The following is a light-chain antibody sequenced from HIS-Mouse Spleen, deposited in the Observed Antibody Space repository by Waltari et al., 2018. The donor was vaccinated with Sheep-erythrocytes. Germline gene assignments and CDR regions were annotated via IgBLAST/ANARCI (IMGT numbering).Light chain of an antibody. CDR1: QSVLYSSNNKNY. Sequence: DIVMTQSPDSLAVSLGERATINCKSSQSVLYSSNNKNYLAWYQQKPGQPPKLLIYWASTRESVFPDRFSGSGSGTDFTLTISSLQAEDVAVYYCQQYYSTLLTFGGGTKVEIK. V-gene: IGKV4-1*01. CDR2: WAS. J-gene: IGKJ4*01. CDR3: QQYYSTLLT.